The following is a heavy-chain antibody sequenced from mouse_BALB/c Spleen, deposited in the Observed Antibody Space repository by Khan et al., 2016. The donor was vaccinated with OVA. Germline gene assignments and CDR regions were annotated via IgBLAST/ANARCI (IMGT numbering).Heavy chain of an antibody. J-gene: IGHJ3*01. CDR3: ARAGYRGFAY. Sequence: EVELVESGGGLVKPGGSLKLSCAASGFTFSDYYMNWVRQTPEKGLEWVATINDGGSYTNYPDSVKGRFTISRDNANNNLYLQMSSLKSEDTAMYYCARAGYRGFAYWGQGTLVTVSA. V-gene: IGHV5-4*02. D-gene: IGHD1-1*02. CDR1: GFTFSDYY. CDR2: INDGGSYT.